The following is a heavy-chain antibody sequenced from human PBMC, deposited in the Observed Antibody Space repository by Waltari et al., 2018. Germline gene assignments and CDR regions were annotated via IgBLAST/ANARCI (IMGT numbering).Heavy chain of an antibody. J-gene: IGHJ4*02. CDR3: TTLFGDFWSGYFFDY. Sequence: EVQLVESGGDLVRTGGSLRLSCAASVSSFGNAWMSWVRQAPGKGLEWVGRIKSKTDGGTTDYAAPVKGRFTISRDDSENTLYLQMNSLKTEDTAVYYCTTLFGDFWSGYFFDYWGQGTLVTVSS. D-gene: IGHD3-3*01. V-gene: IGHV3-15*01. CDR2: IKSKTDGGTT. CDR1: VSSFGNAW.